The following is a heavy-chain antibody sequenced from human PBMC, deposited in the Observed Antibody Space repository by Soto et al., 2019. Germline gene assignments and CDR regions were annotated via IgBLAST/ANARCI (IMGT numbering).Heavy chain of an antibody. D-gene: IGHD3-10*01. CDR1: GGSISSGDYY. Sequence: QVQLQESGPGLVKPSQTLSLTCTVSGGSISSGDYYWSWIRQPPGKGLEWIGYIYYSGSTYYNPSLNSRVTISVDTSKNQFSLKLSSVTAADTAVYYCAARFGDLGYYYGMDVWGQGTTVTVSS. V-gene: IGHV4-30-4*01. CDR2: IYYSGST. J-gene: IGHJ6*02. CDR3: AARFGDLGYYYGMDV.